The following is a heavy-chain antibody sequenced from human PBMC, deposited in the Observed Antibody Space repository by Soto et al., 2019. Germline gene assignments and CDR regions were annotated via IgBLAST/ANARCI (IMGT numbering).Heavy chain of an antibody. CDR1: GYTFTGYY. V-gene: IGHV1-2*02. CDR3: ARRKERSGPHYFDY. D-gene: IGHD6-25*01. Sequence: GASVKVSCKASGYTFTGYYIHWVRQAPGHGLEWMGWINPNSGGTKYAQKFQGRVTVTRNTSISTVYMELSGLRPDDTAVYYCARRKERSGPHYFDYWGQGSQVTVSS. J-gene: IGHJ4*02. CDR2: INPNSGGT.